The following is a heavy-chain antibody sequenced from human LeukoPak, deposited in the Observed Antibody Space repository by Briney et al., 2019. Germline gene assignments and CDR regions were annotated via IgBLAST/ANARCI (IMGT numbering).Heavy chain of an antibody. D-gene: IGHD5-12*01. J-gene: IGHJ4*02. Sequence: GSLRLSCAASGFPFSSYWMSWVRQAPGNGLEWVANIKQDGSEKKYVDSVKGRFTISRDNAKNSLYLQMNSLRAEDTAVYYCAKVTAYGGYEEYYFDYWGQGTLVTVSS. CDR2: IKQDGSEK. V-gene: IGHV3-7*03. CDR3: AKVTAYGGYEEYYFDY. CDR1: GFPFSSYW.